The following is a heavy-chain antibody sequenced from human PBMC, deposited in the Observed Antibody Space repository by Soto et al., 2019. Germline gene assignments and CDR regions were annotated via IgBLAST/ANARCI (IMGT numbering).Heavy chain of an antibody. CDR1: GGSIITRNW. CDR2: VDHSGST. Sequence: QVQLQESGPGLVKASGTLSLTCTVSGGSIITRNWWSWVRQPPGKGLEWIGEVDHSGSTNYNPSLQSRVTTSVGMSKNKFSLKLTPATISDTAVYYCAIREALSGTAGAPVDWGQGTLVNVSS. CDR3: AIREALSGTAGAPVD. V-gene: IGHV4-4*02. D-gene: IGHD1-26*01. J-gene: IGHJ4*02.